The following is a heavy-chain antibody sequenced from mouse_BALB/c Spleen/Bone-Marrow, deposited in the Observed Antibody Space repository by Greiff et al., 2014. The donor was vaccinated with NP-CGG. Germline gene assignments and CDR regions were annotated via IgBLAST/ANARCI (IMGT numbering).Heavy chain of an antibody. CDR2: ISSGSSTI. D-gene: IGHD3-3*01. Sequence: EVQLVESGGGLVQPGGSRKLSCAASGFTFSSFGMHWVRQAPEKGLEWVAYISSGSSTIYYADTMKGRFTISRDNPKNTLFLQMTSLRSEDTAMYYCTRSGTLGAMDYWGKEHQSPSPQ. CDR3: TRSGTLGAMDY. CDR1: GFTFSSFG. J-gene: IGHJ4*01. V-gene: IGHV5-17*02.